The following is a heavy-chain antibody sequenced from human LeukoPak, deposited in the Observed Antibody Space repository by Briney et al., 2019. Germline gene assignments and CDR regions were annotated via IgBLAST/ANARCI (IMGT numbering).Heavy chain of an antibody. Sequence: GGSLRLSCAASGFTFSSSAMSWVPQAPGKGLKWVSAISGSGGSTYYADSVKGRFTNSRDNSKNTLYLQMNSLRAEATAVYDCAKDSSVGATSRDYWGQRTLVTVSS. CDR2: ISGSGGST. CDR1: GFTFSSSA. V-gene: IGHV3-23*01. J-gene: IGHJ4*02. CDR3: AKDSSVGATSRDY. D-gene: IGHD1-26*01.